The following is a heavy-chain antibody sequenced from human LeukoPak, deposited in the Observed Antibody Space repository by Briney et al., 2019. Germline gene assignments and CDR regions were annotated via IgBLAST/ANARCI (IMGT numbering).Heavy chain of an antibody. J-gene: IGHJ5*02. V-gene: IGHV4-59*01. CDR2: IYNSGST. CDR3: ARDASRDFWSGSAFDP. D-gene: IGHD3-3*01. Sequence: SETLSLTCTVSGGSISSSYWSWIRQPPGKGLEWIGYIYNSGSTNYNPSLKSRVTISVDTSKNQFSLKLSSVTAADTAVYYCARDASRDFWSGSAFDPWGQGTLVTVSS. CDR1: GGSISSSY.